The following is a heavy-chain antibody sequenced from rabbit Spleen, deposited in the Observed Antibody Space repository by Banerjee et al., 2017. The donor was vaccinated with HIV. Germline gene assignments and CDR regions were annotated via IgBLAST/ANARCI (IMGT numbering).Heavy chain of an antibody. J-gene: IGHJ6*01. CDR1: GVSFSISSY. Sequence: QSLEESGGDLVKPGASLTLTCTASGVSFSISSYMCWVRQAPGKGLEWIACIDAGSSGFTYFATWAKGRFTCSKTSSTTVTLQMTRLTAADTATYFCARDTSSSFSSYGMDLCGPGTLVTVS. V-gene: IGHV1S40*01. CDR2: IDAGSSGFT. D-gene: IGHD1-1*01. CDR3: ARDTSSSFSSYGMDL.